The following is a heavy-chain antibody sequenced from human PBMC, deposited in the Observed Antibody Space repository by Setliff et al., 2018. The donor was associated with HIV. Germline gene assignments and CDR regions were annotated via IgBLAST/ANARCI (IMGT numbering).Heavy chain of an antibody. V-gene: IGHV1-18*01. CDR1: GYTFTSYG. J-gene: IGHJ3*02. Sequence: ASVKVSCKASGYTFTSYGITWMRQAPGQGLEWMGWISAYNGNTDYAQKVQGRVTMTTDTSTSTAYMELRSLRSDDTAVYYCARGLYSSSSRGAFDSWGQGTMVTVSS. D-gene: IGHD6-6*01. CDR2: ISAYNGNT. CDR3: ARGLYSSSSRGAFDS.